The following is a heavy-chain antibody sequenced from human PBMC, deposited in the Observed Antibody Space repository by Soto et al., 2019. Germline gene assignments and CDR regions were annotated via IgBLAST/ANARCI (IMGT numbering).Heavy chain of an antibody. J-gene: IGHJ4*01. D-gene: IGHD2-8*02. V-gene: IGHV1-69*10. CDR3: ARERREYCKYVDY. CDR1: GGTFSSSA. CDR2: IIPILGIA. Sequence: ASVKVSCKTSGGTFSSSAISWVRQAPGQGLEWMGGIIPILGIANYAQKFQGRVTITADKSTSTAYMELSRLRSEDTAVYYCARERREYCKYVDYWGHGTLVTVSS.